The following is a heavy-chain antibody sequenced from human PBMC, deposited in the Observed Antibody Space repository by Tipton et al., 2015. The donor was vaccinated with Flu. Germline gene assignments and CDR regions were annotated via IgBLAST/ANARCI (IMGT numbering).Heavy chain of an antibody. Sequence: LRLSCTVSGGSISSGSYYWSWIRQPAGKGLEWIGRIYTRGSTNYNPSLKSRVTISVDTSKNQFSLKLSSVTAADTAVYYCARERDVLLWFGELGYFDYWGQGTLGTVSS. J-gene: IGHJ4*02. CDR1: GGSISSGSYY. D-gene: IGHD3-10*01. V-gene: IGHV4-61*02. CDR2: IYTRGST. CDR3: ARERDVLLWFGELGYFDY.